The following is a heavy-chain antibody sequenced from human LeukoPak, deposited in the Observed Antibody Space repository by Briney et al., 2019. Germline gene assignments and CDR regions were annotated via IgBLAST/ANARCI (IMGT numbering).Heavy chain of an antibody. V-gene: IGHV3-21*01. CDR3: ARDSLPHAGWRSYNWFDP. CDR2: ISSSSSYI. Sequence: GGSLRLSCAASGFTFSSYSMNWVRQAPGKGLEWVSSISSSSSYIYYADSVKGRFTISRDNAKNSLYLQMNSLRAEDTAVYYCARDSLPHAGWRSYNWFDPWSQGTLVTVSS. CDR1: GFTFSSYS. D-gene: IGHD6-19*01. J-gene: IGHJ5*02.